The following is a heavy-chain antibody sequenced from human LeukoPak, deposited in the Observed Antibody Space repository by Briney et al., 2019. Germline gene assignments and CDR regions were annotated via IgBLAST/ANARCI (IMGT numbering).Heavy chain of an antibody. J-gene: IGHJ4*02. CDR1: GFTFSSYW. CDR3: ARDPWGWGYFDY. V-gene: IGHV3-74*01. Sequence: RAGGSLRLSCAASGFTFSSYWMHWVRQAPGKGLVWVSRINTDGSSTSYADSVKGRFTISRDNAKNTLYLQMNSLSAEDTAGYYCARDPWGWGYFDYWGQGTLVTVSS. D-gene: IGHD7-27*01. CDR2: INTDGSST.